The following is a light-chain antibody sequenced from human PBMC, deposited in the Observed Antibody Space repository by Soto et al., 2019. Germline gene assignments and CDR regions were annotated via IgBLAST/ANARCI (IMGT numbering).Light chain of an antibody. V-gene: IGKV1-5*03. CDR2: KAS. CDR1: QSISSW. J-gene: IGKJ2*02. Sequence: DIQMTQSPSTLSASVGDRVTITCRASQSISSWLAWYQQKPGKAPNLLIYKASYLESGVPSRFRGSGSGTEFTITISNPQPDDFATYYSQKYNSYPCTFGQGATWISN. CDR3: QKYNSYPCT.